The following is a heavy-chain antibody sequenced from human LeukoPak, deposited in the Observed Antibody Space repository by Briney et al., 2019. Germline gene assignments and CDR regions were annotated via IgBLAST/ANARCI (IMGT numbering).Heavy chain of an antibody. J-gene: IGHJ3*02. CDR2: IYYSRTT. V-gene: IGHV4-31*03. CDR1: GDSISSTGYY. CDR3: ARADVVVNDAFDI. D-gene: IGHD2-15*01. Sequence: SETLSLTCTVSGDSISSTGYYWNWIRQHPGKGLEWIGYIYYSRTTYYNPSLKSRVTISVDTSKNQFSLKLSSVTAADTAVYFCARADVVVNDAFDIWGQGTMVTFSS.